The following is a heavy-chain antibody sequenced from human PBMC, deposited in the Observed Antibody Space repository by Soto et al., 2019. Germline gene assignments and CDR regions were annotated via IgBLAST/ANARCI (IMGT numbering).Heavy chain of an antibody. CDR1: GGSISSGGYY. V-gene: IGHV4-31*09. CDR2: IYYSGST. Sequence: SETLSLTCTVSGGSISSGGYYWSWIRQHPGKGLEWIGYIYYSGSTYYNPSLKSRVTISVDKPNNQFSLKLSSMTGADTAVYYCATRPPQIVVTLLPFPSWGQGTPVTVSS. D-gene: IGHD2-15*01. CDR3: ATRPPQIVVTLLPFPS. J-gene: IGHJ5*02.